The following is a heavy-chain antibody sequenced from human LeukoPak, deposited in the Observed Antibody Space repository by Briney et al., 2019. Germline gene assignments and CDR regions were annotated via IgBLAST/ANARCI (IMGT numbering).Heavy chain of an antibody. CDR1: GGSISSGGYY. D-gene: IGHD4-17*01. J-gene: IGHJ3*02. Sequence: PSETLSLTCTVSGGSISSGGYYWSWIRQHPGKGLEWIGYIYYSGSTYYNPSLKSRVTISVDTSKNQFSLKLSSVTAADTAVYYCAREGGGIGYGDYGVIKEGAFDIWGQGTMVTVSS. V-gene: IGHV4-31*03. CDR3: AREGGGIGYGDYGVIKEGAFDI. CDR2: IYYSGST.